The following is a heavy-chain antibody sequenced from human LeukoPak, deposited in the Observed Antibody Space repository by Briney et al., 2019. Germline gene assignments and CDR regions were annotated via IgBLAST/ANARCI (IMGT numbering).Heavy chain of an antibody. J-gene: IGHJ4*02. CDR1: GYTFTSYG. CDR3: ARSAIFGVVIDY. D-gene: IGHD3-3*01. CDR2: INPSGGST. Sequence: GASVKVSCKASGYTFTSYGISWVRQAPGQGLEWMGIINPSGGSTSYAQKFQGRVTMTRDTSTSTVYMELSSLRSEDTAVYYCARSAIFGVVIDYWGQGTLVTVSS. V-gene: IGHV1-46*01.